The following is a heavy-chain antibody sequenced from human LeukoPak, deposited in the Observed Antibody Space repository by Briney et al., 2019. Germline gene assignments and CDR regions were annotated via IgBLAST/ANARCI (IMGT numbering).Heavy chain of an antibody. CDR1: GFTFSSYA. Sequence: PGGSLRLSCAASGFTFSSYAMSWVRQAPGKGLEWVSAISGSGGSTYYADSVKGRFTISRDNSKNTLYLQMNSLRAEDTAVYYCARDFLAAVAGHDTPDYWGQGTLVTVSS. J-gene: IGHJ4*02. D-gene: IGHD6-19*01. CDR3: ARDFLAAVAGHDTPDY. CDR2: ISGSGGST. V-gene: IGHV3-23*01.